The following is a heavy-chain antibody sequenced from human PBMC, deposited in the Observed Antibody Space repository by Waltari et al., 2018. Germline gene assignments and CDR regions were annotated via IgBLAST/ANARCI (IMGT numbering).Heavy chain of an antibody. CDR2: ISGSGGST. CDR3: AQKSHYYDSSGAPLGWFDP. Sequence: EVQLLESGGGLVQPGGSLRLSCAASGFTFSSYAMSWVRQAPGKGLEWVSAISGSGGSTYYADSVKGRFTISRDNSKNTLYLQMNSLRAEDTAVYYCAQKSHYYDSSGAPLGWFDPWGQGTLVTVSS. CDR1: GFTFSSYA. V-gene: IGHV3-23*01. D-gene: IGHD3-22*01. J-gene: IGHJ5*02.